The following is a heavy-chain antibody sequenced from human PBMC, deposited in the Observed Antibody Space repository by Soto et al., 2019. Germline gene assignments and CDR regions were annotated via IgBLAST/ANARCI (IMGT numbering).Heavy chain of an antibody. Sequence: SETLSLTCSVSGDSISSYFWSWNRQPAGKGLEWIGRIYITGSTDYNPSLKSRVTMLVDTAKNQFSLKLRSVTAADTAVYYCARVSGVVVVPAAAPTSPSYGLDVWGQGATVTVSS. CDR2: IYITGST. CDR3: ARVSGVVVVPAAAPTSPSYGLDV. CDR1: GDSISSYF. J-gene: IGHJ6*02. V-gene: IGHV4-4*07. D-gene: IGHD2-2*01.